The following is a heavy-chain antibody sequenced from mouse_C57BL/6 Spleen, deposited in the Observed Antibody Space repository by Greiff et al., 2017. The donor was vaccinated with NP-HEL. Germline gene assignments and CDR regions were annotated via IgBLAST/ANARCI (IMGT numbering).Heavy chain of an antibody. D-gene: IGHD2-2*01. J-gene: IGHJ1*03. CDR3: AKPIYYGYDGYWYFDV. CDR2: IWRGGST. V-gene: IGHV2-5*01. Sequence: QVQLKESGPGLVQPSQSLSITCTVSGFSLTSYGVHWVRQSPGKGLEWLGVIWRGGSTDYNAAFMSRLSITKDNSKSQVFFKMNSLQADDTAIYYCAKPIYYGYDGYWYFDVWGTGTTVTVSS. CDR1: GFSLTSYG.